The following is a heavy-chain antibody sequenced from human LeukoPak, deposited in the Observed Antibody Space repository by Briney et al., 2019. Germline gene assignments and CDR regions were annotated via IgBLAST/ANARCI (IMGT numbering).Heavy chain of an antibody. CDR3: ATGVVPHYYYGMDV. D-gene: IGHD2-15*01. J-gene: IGHJ6*02. CDR2: FDPEDGET. Sequence: ASVKVSCKVSGYTLTELSMHWVRQAPGKGLEWMGGFDPEDGETIYAHKFQGRVTMTEDTSTDPAYMELSSLRSEDTAVYYCATGVVPHYYYGMDVWGQGTTVPVSS. V-gene: IGHV1-24*01. CDR1: GYTLTELS.